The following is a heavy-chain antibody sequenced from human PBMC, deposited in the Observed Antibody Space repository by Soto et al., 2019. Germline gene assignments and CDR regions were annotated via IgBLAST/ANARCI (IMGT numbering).Heavy chain of an antibody. CDR1: GYSFATYW. CDR2: IYPGDSET. Sequence: EVQLVQSGAEVKRPGESLKISCEASGYSFATYWIGWVRQMPGKGLEWMGVIYPGDSETRYNPSFQGQVTISADKSISTIYLQWSSLKASDTAMYYCARAYTYYDFPYWGQGTLVTVSS. D-gene: IGHD3-16*01. V-gene: IGHV5-51*03. CDR3: ARAYTYYDFPY. J-gene: IGHJ4*02.